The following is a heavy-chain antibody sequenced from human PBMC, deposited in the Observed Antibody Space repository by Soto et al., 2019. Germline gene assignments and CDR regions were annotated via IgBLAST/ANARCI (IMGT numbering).Heavy chain of an antibody. D-gene: IGHD4-4*01. CDR2: ISYDGSNK. CDR1: GFTFSSYG. Sequence: QVQLVESGGGVVQPGRSLRLSCAASGFTFSSYGMHWVRQAPGKGLEWVAVISYDGSNKYYADSVKGRFTISRDNSKNTLYLQMNSLRAEDTAVYYWADHDYSIRWGQGTLVTVSS. CDR3: ADHDYSIR. J-gene: IGHJ4*02. V-gene: IGHV3-30*03.